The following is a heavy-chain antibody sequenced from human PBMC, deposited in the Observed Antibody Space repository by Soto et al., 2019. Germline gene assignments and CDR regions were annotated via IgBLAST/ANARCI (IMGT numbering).Heavy chain of an antibody. Sequence: SQTLSLTCAISGDSVSSNSAAWNWIRQSPSRGLEWLGRTYYRSKWYNDYAVSVKSRITINPDTSKNQFSLQLNSVTPEDTAVYYCARGPPLAVACEDAFDIWGQGTMVTVSS. J-gene: IGHJ3*02. CDR3: ARGPPLAVACEDAFDI. CDR1: GDSVSSNSAA. V-gene: IGHV6-1*01. CDR2: TYYRSKWYN. D-gene: IGHD6-19*01.